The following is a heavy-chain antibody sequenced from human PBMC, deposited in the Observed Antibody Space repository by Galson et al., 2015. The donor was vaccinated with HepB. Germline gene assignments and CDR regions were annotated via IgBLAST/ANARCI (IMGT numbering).Heavy chain of an antibody. D-gene: IGHD3-10*01. V-gene: IGHV3-7*04. J-gene: IGHJ4*02. CDR2: IKQDGTWQ. CDR1: GFSFSTFW. CDR3: ARGDGTDAGLYFDF. Sequence: SLRLSCASSGFSFSTFWMSWVRQAPGKGLEWVTNIKQDGTWQSYLDSVKGRFTVSRDNAKNSLFLQLASLRAEDTAVYYCARGDGTDAGLYFDFWGRGISVTVSP.